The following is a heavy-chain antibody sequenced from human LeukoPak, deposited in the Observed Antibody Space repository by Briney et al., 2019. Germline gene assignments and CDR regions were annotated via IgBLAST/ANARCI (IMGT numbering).Heavy chain of an antibody. CDR2: MYHSGST. Sequence: SETLSLTCTVSGYSISSGYYWGWIRQPPGKGLEWIGSMYHSGSTYYNPSLKSRVTILVDTSKNQFSLKLSSATAADTAVYYCARGTLTVAGLFDYWGQGTLVTVSS. V-gene: IGHV4-38-2*02. D-gene: IGHD6-19*01. CDR3: ARGTLTVAGLFDY. J-gene: IGHJ4*02. CDR1: GYSISSGYY.